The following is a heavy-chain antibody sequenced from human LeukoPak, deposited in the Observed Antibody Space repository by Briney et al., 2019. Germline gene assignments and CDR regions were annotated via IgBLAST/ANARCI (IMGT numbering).Heavy chain of an antibody. V-gene: IGHV3-30-3*01. CDR2: MSYDGSNK. CDR3: ARDLVGIVNNAFDI. J-gene: IGHJ3*02. D-gene: IGHD3-22*01. CDR1: GFTFSSYA. Sequence: GGSLRLSCAASGFTFSSYAMHWVRQAPGKGLEWVAVMSYDGSNKYYADSVKGRFTISRDNSKNTLYLQMNSLRAEDTAVYYCARDLVGIVNNAFDIWGQGTMVTVSS.